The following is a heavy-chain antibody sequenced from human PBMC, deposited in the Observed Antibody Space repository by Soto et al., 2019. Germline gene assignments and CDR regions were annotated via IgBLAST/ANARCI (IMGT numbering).Heavy chain of an antibody. CDR2: ISYDGSNK. CDR1: GFTFSSYA. CDR3: ARGPSSLTRFDY. V-gene: IGHV3-30-3*01. J-gene: IGHJ4*02. Sequence: PGGSLRLSCAASGFTFSSYAMHWVRQAPGKGLEWVAAISYDGSNKYYADTVKGRFTISRDNSKNTLSPQMNSLRAEDTAVYYCARGPSSLTRFDYWGQGILVTVSS. D-gene: IGHD2-2*01.